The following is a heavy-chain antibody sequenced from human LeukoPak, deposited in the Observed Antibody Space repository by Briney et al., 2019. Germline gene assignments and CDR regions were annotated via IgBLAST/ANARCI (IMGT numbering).Heavy chain of an antibody. D-gene: IGHD3-3*01. Sequence: GGSLRLSCAASGFTFSTYAITWFRQAPGKGRGGFSTISGSDGKTYYADSVKGRCTISRDNSKNTLYLQMNSLGAEDTAVYYCARSITIFGLVIYYFDFWGQGTLVTVSS. CDR1: GFTFSTYA. CDR2: ISGSDGKT. J-gene: IGHJ4*02. CDR3: ARSITIFGLVIYYFDF. V-gene: IGHV3-23*01.